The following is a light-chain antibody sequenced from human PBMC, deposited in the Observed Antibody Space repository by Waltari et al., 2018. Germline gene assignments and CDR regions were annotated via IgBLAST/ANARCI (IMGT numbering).Light chain of an antibody. CDR3: QQYGSSPVT. V-gene: IGKV3-20*01. CDR2: GSS. J-gene: IGKJ1*01. Sequence: EMVLTQSPGTLSLSPGERATLSCRASQSVSSSYLAWYQQKPGQAPRLLISGSSSRATGIPDRFSGSGSGTDFTLTISRLEPEGFAVFYCQQYGSSPVTFGQGTKVEVK. CDR1: QSVSSSY.